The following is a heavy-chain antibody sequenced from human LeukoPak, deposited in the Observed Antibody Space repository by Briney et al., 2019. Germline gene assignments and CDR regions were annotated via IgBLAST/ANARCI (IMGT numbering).Heavy chain of an antibody. CDR3: ARGVGTGTNYAFDI. D-gene: IGHD1-7*01. Sequence: ASVKVSCKASGYTFTSYDINWVRQATGQGLEWMGWMNPNSGNTGYAQKFQGRVTITRNTSISTAYMELSSLRSEDTAVYYCARGVGTGTNYAFDIWGQGTMVTVSS. CDR2: MNPNSGNT. CDR1: GYTFTSYD. J-gene: IGHJ3*02. V-gene: IGHV1-8*03.